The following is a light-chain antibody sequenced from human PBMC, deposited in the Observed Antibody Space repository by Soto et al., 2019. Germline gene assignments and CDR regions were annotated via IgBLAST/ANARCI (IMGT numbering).Light chain of an antibody. J-gene: IGKJ2*01. CDR2: KAS. V-gene: IGKV1-5*03. Sequence: DIQMTQSPSTLSASVGDRVTITCRASQSISSWLAWYQQEPGKAPQLLISKASSLESGDSSRFSGSGSGTEFTLTSISLQPDDFANYYCQQYNRLYTFGQGTKLEIK. CDR1: QSISSW. CDR3: QQYNRLYT.